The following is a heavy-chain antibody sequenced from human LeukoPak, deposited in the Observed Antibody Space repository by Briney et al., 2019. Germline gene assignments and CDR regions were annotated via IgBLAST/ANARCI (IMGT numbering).Heavy chain of an antibody. V-gene: IGHV3-74*01. D-gene: IGHD6-13*01. CDR3: ARDAMYSSSGGDYYYYGMDV. J-gene: IGHJ6*04. CDR2: INSDGSST. CDR1: GFTFSSYW. Sequence: GGYLRLSCAASGFTFSSYWMHWVRQAPGKGLVWVSRINSDGSSTSYADSVKGRFTISRDNAKNTLYLQMNSLRAEDTAVYYCARDAMYSSSGGDYYYYGMDVWGKGTTVTVSS.